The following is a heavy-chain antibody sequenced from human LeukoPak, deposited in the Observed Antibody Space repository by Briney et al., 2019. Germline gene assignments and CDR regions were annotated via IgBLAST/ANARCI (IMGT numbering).Heavy chain of an antibody. Sequence: PSETLSLTCAVYGGSFSSYYWSWIRQPPGKGLEWIGEINHSGSTNYNPSLKSRVTISVDTSKNQFSLKLSSVTAADTAVYYCARVREQLVVGRWDADYWGQGTLVTVSS. CDR1: GGSFSSYY. CDR3: ARVREQLVVGRWDADY. D-gene: IGHD6-13*01. CDR2: INHSGST. V-gene: IGHV4-34*01. J-gene: IGHJ4*02.